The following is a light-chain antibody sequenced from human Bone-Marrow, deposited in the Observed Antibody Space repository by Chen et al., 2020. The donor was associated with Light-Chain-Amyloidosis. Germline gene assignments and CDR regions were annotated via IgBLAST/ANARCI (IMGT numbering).Light chain of an antibody. CDR1: SGSIATNY. CDR2: EDD. V-gene: IGLV6-57*01. J-gene: IGLJ3*02. CDR3: QSYQGSSQGV. Sequence: NFLLTHPHSVSESPGQTVIISCTRSSGSIATNYVQWYQQRPGSSPTTVIYEDDQRPSEVPDRFSGSIDRSSNSASLTISGLKTEDEADYYCQSYQGSSQGVFGGGTKLTVL.